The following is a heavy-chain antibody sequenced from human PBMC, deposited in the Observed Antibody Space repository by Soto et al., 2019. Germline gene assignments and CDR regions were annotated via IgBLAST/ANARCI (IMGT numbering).Heavy chain of an antibody. D-gene: IGHD6-6*01. CDR1: GDSISSGGYY. CDR2: IYYSGST. V-gene: IGHV4-31*03. CDR3: ARGEGGIAARRGFRYYYGMDV. J-gene: IGHJ6*02. Sequence: SETLSLTCTVSGDSISSGGYYWSWIRQHPGKGLEWIGYIYYSGSTYYNPSLKSRVTISVDTSKNQFSLKLSSVTAADTAVYYCARGEGGIAARRGFRYYYGMDVWGQGTTVTVSS.